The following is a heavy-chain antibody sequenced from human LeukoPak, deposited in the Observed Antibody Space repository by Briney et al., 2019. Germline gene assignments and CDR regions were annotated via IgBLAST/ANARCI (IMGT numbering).Heavy chain of an antibody. J-gene: IGHJ3*02. D-gene: IGHD2-2*01. CDR3: AKGADCSSTSCYWLGGSAENTVHAFDI. CDR1: GFAFSSYG. V-gene: IGHV3-23*01. CDR2: ISGSGGST. Sequence: GGSLRLSCAASGFAFSSYGMSWVRQAPGKGLEWVSAISGSGGSTYYADSVKGRFTIPRDNSKNTLYLQMNSLRAEDTAVYYCAKGADCSSTSCYWLGGSAENTVHAFDIWGQGTMVTVSS.